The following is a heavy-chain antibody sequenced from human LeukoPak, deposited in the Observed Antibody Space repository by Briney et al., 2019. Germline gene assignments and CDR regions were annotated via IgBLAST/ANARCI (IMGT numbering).Heavy chain of an antibody. Sequence: SETLSLTCAVYGGSFRDYFWTWVRHTPGKGLEWIGEINHSGSTTYNPSLKSRVTITLDTSKNQFSLRLTSVTAADTAVYYCARGGDILTGYPNFDYWGQGTLVAVSS. CDR2: INHSGST. CDR3: ARGGDILTGYPNFDY. J-gene: IGHJ4*02. CDR1: GGSFRDYF. D-gene: IGHD3-9*01. V-gene: IGHV4-34*01.